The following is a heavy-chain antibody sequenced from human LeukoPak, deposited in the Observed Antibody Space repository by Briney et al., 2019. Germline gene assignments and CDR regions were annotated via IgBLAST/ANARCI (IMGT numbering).Heavy chain of an antibody. CDR1: GFTFSSYA. V-gene: IGHV3-23*01. Sequence: PGGSLRLSCAASGFTFSSYAMSWVRQAPGKGLEWVSSISDSGGSTYFADSVKGRITISRDNSKNALYVQVNSLRAEDTAVYYCATLDVRWLPDLWGQGTLVTVSS. CDR3: ATLDVRWLPDL. J-gene: IGHJ5*02. CDR2: ISDSGGST. D-gene: IGHD5-12*01.